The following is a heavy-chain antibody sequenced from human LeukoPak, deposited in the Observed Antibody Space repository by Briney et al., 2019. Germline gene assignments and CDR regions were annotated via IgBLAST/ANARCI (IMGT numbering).Heavy chain of an antibody. CDR3: SSGSGYRIEN. CDR2: IHNTGST. D-gene: IGHD6-13*01. V-gene: IGHV4-59*01. J-gene: IGHJ4*02. CDR1: GGSISSYY. Sequence: SETLSLTCTVSGGSISSYYWSWIRQPPGKGLEWIGYIHNTGSTNYNPSLKGRVTISVDTSKNQFSLKLSSVTTADTAVYHCSSGSGYRIENWGQGTLVTVSS.